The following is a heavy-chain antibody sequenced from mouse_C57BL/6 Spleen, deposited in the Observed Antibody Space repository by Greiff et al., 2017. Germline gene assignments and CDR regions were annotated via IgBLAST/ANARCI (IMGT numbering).Heavy chain of an antibody. CDR2: TSGGGGNT. Sequence: EVQVVESGGGLVKPGGSLILSCAASGFTFSSSTMSWVRQTPEKRLDWVATTSGGGGNTYYPDSVQGRFTFSRDNAKNTLYLQMSSLRSEDTALYYCARHDYDGITLYARDYWGQGTSVTVSS. J-gene: IGHJ4*01. CDR1: GFTFSSST. D-gene: IGHD2-4*01. CDR3: ARHDYDGITLYARDY. V-gene: IGHV5-9*01.